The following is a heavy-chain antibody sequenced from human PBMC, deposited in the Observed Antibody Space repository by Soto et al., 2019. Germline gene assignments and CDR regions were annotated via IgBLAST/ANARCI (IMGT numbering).Heavy chain of an antibody. J-gene: IGHJ4*02. CDR3: ARVGVDYYDRSGYYFDY. CDR1: GGSISSSNW. CDR2: IYHSGST. Sequence: QVQLQESGPGLVKPSGTLSLTCAVSGGSISSSNWWSWVRQPPGKGLEWIGEIYHSGSTNYNPSLKSRVTISVDKSKNQFSLKLSSVTAADTAVYYCARVGVDYYDRSGYYFDYWGQGTLVTVSS. D-gene: IGHD3-22*01. V-gene: IGHV4-4*02.